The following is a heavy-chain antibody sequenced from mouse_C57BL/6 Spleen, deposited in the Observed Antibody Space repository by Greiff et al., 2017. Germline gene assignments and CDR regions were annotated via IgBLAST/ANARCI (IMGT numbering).Heavy chain of an antibody. CDR1: GYTFTDYE. D-gene: IGHD1-1*01. Sequence: QVQLKQSGAELVRPGASVTLSCMASGYTFTDYEMHWVKQTPVHGLEWIGAIDPETGGTAYNQKFKGKAILTADKSSSTAYMELRSLTSEDSAVYYCTRDYGSSYGFDYWGQGTTLTVSS. V-gene: IGHV1-15*01. J-gene: IGHJ2*01. CDR2: IDPETGGT. CDR3: TRDYGSSYGFDY.